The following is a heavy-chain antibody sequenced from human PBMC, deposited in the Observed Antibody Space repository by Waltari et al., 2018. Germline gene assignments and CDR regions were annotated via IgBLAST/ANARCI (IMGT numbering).Heavy chain of an antibody. D-gene: IGHD3-22*01. CDR2: IIPILGIA. J-gene: IGHJ4*02. Sequence: QVQLVESGGGVVQPGRSLRLSCAASGFTFSSYTISWVRQAPGQGLEWMGRIIPILGIANYAQKFQGRVTITADKSTSTAYMELSSLRSEDTAVYYCARDRAYYYDSSGYSYDYWGQGTLVTVSS. CDR3: ARDRAYYYDSSGYSYDY. CDR1: GFTFSSYT. V-gene: IGHV1-69*09.